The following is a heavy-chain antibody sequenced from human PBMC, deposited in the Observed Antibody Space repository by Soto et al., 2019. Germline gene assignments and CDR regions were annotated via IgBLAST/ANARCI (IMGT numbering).Heavy chain of an antibody. J-gene: IGHJ3*02. CDR3: ARGLFGSGWYGDDAFDI. CDR2: INPNSGGT. Sequence: QVQLVQSGAEVKKPGASVKVSCKASGYTFTGYYMHWVRQAPGQGLEWMGWINPNSGGTNYAQKFQGWVTMTRDTSISTAYMELSRLRSDDTAVYYCARGLFGSGWYGDDAFDIWGQGTMVTVSS. D-gene: IGHD6-19*01. V-gene: IGHV1-2*04. CDR1: GYTFTGYY.